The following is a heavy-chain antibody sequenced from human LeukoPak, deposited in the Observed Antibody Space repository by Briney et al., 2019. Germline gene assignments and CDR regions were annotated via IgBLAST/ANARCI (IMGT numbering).Heavy chain of an antibody. CDR3: AKDGWLGGDFDY. CDR1: GFTFSSSA. Sequence: GGSLRLSCAASGFTFSSSAMSWVRQVPGKGLEWVSAISNNGGYTYYADSVQGRFTISRDNSKSTLCLQMNSLRAEDTAVYYCAKDGWLGGDFDYWGQGTLVTVSS. D-gene: IGHD3-10*01. CDR2: ISNNGGYT. V-gene: IGHV3-23*01. J-gene: IGHJ4*02.